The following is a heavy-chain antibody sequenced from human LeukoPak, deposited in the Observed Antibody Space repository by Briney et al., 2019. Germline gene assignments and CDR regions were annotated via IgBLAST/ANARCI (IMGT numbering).Heavy chain of an antibody. D-gene: IGHD2-2*01. Sequence: GGSLRLSCAASGFTFGNYWMHWVRQAPGKGLVWVSRINTDGSSTRNADSVKGRFTISRDNAKNTLYLQMNSLRAEDTAVYHCAGLNGVVSAAYDAFDIWGQGTMVTVSS. V-gene: IGHV3-74*01. CDR1: GFTFGNYW. CDR2: INTDGSST. J-gene: IGHJ3*02. CDR3: AGLNGVVSAAYDAFDI.